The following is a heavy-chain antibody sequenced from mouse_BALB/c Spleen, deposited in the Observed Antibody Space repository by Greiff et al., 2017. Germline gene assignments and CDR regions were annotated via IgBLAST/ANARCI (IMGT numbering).Heavy chain of an antibody. CDR3: ARSGQYGNYYYYAMDY. D-gene: IGHD2-10*02. CDR2: IYPGNSDT. CDR1: GYSFTSYW. J-gene: IGHJ4*01. Sequence: VQLKQSGTVLARPGASVKMSCKASGYSFTSYWMHWVKQRPGQGLEWIGAIYPGNSDTSYNQKFKGKAKLTAVTSASTAYMELSSLTNEDSAVYYCARSGQYGNYYYYAMDYWGQGTSVTVSS. V-gene: IGHV1-5*01.